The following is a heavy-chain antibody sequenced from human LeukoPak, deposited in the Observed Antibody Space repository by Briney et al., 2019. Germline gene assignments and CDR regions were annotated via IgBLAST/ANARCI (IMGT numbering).Heavy chain of an antibody. Sequence: SVKVSCKASGGTFSSYAIRWVRQAPGQGLEWMGGILPIFGTANYAQKFQGRVTITADESTSTAYMELSSLRSEDTAVYYCARETKGGYSGFDLGSLAFDIWGQGTMVTVSS. CDR1: GGTFSSYA. CDR3: ARETKGGYSGFDLGSLAFDI. D-gene: IGHD5-12*01. J-gene: IGHJ3*02. V-gene: IGHV1-69*13. CDR2: ILPIFGTA.